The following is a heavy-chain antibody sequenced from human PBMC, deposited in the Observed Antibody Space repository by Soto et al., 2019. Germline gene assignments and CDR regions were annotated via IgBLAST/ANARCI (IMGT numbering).Heavy chain of an antibody. V-gene: IGHV4-59*01. CDR3: AKGDGDYDWFDP. D-gene: IGHD4-17*01. Sequence: WTWIRQPPGKGLEWIGYIYYSGSTNYSPSLKSRVSISVDTSKNQFSLKLSSVTAADTAIYFCAKGDGDYDWFDPWGQGTLVTVSS. CDR2: IYYSGST. J-gene: IGHJ5*02.